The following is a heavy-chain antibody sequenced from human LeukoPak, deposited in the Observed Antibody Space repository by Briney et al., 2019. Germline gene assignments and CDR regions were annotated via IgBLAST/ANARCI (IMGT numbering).Heavy chain of an antibody. J-gene: IGHJ4*02. Sequence: ASVTVSCKASGYTFTSYAMNWVRQAPGQGLEWMGWINTNTGNPTYAQGFTGRFVFSLDTSVSTAYLQISSLKAEDTAVYYCARDGPEGMIVVVTNDYWGQGTLVTVSS. V-gene: IGHV7-4-1*02. CDR1: GYTFTSYA. CDR3: ARDGPEGMIVVVTNDY. CDR2: INTNTGNP. D-gene: IGHD3-22*01.